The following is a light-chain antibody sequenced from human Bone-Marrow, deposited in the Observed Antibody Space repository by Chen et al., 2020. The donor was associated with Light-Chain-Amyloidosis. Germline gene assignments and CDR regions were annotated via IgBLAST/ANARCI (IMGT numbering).Light chain of an antibody. CDR1: DLPTKY. CDR2: RDT. Sequence: SYDLTQSPSVSVSPGQTATITCSGDDLPTKYAYWYQQKPGKAPVLVIHRDTERPSGISERFSGSSSGTTATLTISGVQAEDEADYHCQSADSSGTYEVIFGGGTKLTVL. CDR3: QSADSSGTYEVI. V-gene: IGLV3-25*03. J-gene: IGLJ2*01.